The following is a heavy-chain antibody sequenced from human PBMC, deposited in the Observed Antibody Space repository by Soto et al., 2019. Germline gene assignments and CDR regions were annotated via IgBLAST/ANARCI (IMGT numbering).Heavy chain of an antibody. V-gene: IGHV4-34*01. D-gene: IGHD6-19*01. CDR2: INHSGST. J-gene: IGHJ4*02. Sequence: SETLSLTCTVYGGSFSGYYWSWIGQPPGKGLEWIGEINHSGSTNYNPSLKSRVTISVDTSKNQFSLKLNSVTAADTAVYFCARGRVSSGWYRDYWGQGTLVTVSS. CDR3: ARGRVSSGWYRDY. CDR1: GGSFSGYY.